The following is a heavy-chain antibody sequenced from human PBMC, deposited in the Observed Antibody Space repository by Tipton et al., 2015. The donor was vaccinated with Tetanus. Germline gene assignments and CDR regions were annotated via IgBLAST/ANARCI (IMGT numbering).Heavy chain of an antibody. V-gene: IGHV4-31*02. CDR3: AGDLSLSGRHYWYLDL. CDR2: IHSSGST. J-gene: IGHJ2*01. Sequence: RSLRLSCTVSGGSISTGGYSWRWIRQPPGKGLEWIGYIHSSGSTYNNPSLKGRISTSVDTSNNQFSLELNSVTAADTAMYFCAGDLSLSGRHYWYLDLWGRGTLVTVSS. CDR1: GGSISTGGYS. D-gene: IGHD6-25*01.